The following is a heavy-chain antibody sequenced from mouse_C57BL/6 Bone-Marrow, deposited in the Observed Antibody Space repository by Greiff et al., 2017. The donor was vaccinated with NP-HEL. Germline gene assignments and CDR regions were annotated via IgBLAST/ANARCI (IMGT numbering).Heavy chain of an antibody. CDR1: GFTFSSYG. Sequence: EVKLMESGGDLVKPGGSLKLSCAASGFTFSSYGMSWVRQTPDKRLEWVATISSGGSYTYYPDSVKGRFTISRDNAKNTLYLQMSSLKSEDTAMYYCARVYWYFDVWGTGTTVTVSS. CDR3: ARVYWYFDV. J-gene: IGHJ1*03. V-gene: IGHV5-6*01. CDR2: ISSGGSYT.